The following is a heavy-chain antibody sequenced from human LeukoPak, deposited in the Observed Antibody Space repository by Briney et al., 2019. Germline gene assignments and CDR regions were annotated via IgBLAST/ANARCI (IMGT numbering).Heavy chain of an antibody. D-gene: IGHD6-13*01. CDR2: INHSGST. CDR1: GGSISSGSYY. CDR3: ARGRYSSSFSY. V-gene: IGHV4-39*07. Sequence: QVQLQESGPGLVKPSQTLSLTCTVSGGSISSGSYYWSWIRQPPGKGLEWIGEINHSGSTNYNPSLKSRVTISVDTSKNQFSLKLSSVTAADTAVYYCARGRYSSSFSYWGQGTLVTVSP. J-gene: IGHJ4*02.